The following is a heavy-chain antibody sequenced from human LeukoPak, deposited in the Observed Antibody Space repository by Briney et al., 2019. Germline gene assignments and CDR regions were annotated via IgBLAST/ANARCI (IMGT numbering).Heavy chain of an antibody. CDR2: INWNGGST. V-gene: IGHV3-20*04. CDR1: GFTFDDYG. CDR3: ARDLKSYCSSTSCYSYYYYYMDV. Sequence: PGGSLRLSCAASGFTFDDYGMSWVRQAPGKGLEWVSGINWNGGSTGYADSVKGRFTISRDNAKNSLYLQMNSLRAEDTALYYCARDLKSYCSSTSCYSYYYYYMDVWGKGTTVTVSS. J-gene: IGHJ6*03. D-gene: IGHD2-2*01.